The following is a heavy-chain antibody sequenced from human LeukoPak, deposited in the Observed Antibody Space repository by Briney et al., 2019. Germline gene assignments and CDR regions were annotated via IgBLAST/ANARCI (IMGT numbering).Heavy chain of an antibody. CDR1: GDCISSSSYY. V-gene: IGHV4-39*01. CDR2: IYYSGST. D-gene: IGHD4-11*01. J-gene: IGHJ6*02. Sequence: SETLSHICNVPGDCISSSSYYWGWIRQPPGKGLEWIGSIYYSGSTYYNPSLRSRVTISVDTSKNQFSLKLSPVTAAATALHYCARHERYSNYGYYYYGMDVWGQGTTVTVSS. CDR3: ARHERYSNYGYYYYGMDV.